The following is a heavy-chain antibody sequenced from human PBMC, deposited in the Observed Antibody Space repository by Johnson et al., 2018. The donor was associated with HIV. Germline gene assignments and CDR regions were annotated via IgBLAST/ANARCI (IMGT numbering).Heavy chain of an antibody. Sequence: QVQLVESGGGVVQPGGSLRLSCAASGFTFSNYAIHWVRQAPGKGLEWVAIVAYDGSKKCYADSVKGRFTISRDNAKNTLYLQMNSLRAEDTAVYYCARGRWLHLGAFDIWGQGTMVTVSS. V-gene: IGHV3-33*05. CDR2: VAYDGSKK. D-gene: IGHD5-24*01. CDR1: GFTFSNYA. CDR3: ARGRWLHLGAFDI. J-gene: IGHJ3*02.